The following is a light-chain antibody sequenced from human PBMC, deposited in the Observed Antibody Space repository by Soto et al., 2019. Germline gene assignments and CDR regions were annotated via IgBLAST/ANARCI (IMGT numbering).Light chain of an antibody. J-gene: IGLJ1*01. CDR1: SSDIGGYNF. Sequence: QSALTQPASVSGSPGHSITISCTGTSSDIGGYNFVSWYQHRPGKAPEVMIYDVNHRPLGISDRFSGSRSDNTASLTSSGVRAEEDGDHDSISYSGRGTPYAVGTGT. CDR2: DVN. CDR3: ISYSGRGTPYA. V-gene: IGLV2-14*03.